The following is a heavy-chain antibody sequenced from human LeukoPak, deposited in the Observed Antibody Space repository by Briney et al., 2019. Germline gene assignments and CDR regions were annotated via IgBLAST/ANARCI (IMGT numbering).Heavy chain of an antibody. CDR3: ARGRYPPYSSSSRYFDY. J-gene: IGHJ4*02. D-gene: IGHD6-6*01. CDR2: IYHSGST. CDR1: GGSISSGGYY. V-gene: IGHV4-30-2*01. Sequence: SQTLSLTCTVSGGSISSGGYYWSWIRQPPGKGLEWIGYIYHSGSTYYNPSLKSRVTISVDRSKNQFSLKLSSVTAADTAVYYCARGRYPPYSSSSRYFDYWGQGTLVTVSS.